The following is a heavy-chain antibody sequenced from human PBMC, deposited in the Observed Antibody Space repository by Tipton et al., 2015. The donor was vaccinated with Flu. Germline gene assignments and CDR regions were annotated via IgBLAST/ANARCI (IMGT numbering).Heavy chain of an antibody. CDR3: ATLTGDDY. CDR2: ISSSGNTI. D-gene: IGHD7-27*01. Sequence: SLRLSCAASGFTFSSYEMNWVRQAPGKGLEWVSYISSSGNTISYAVSVRGRFTISRDNTKKSLTLQLNSLRAEDTAIYYCATLTGDDYWGQGILVTVSS. CDR1: GFTFSSYE. V-gene: IGHV3-48*03. J-gene: IGHJ4*02.